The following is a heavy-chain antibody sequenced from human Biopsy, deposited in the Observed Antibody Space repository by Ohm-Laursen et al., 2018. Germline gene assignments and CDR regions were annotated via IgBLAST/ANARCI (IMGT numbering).Heavy chain of an antibody. V-gene: IGHV1-24*01. CDR2: FAPENGKT. J-gene: IGHJ4*02. CDR3: AADINVWNVNY. CDR1: GYTLTALS. D-gene: IGHD1-1*01. Sequence: GASVKFSCKVSGYTLTALSMHWVRQAPGRGLEWMGGFAPENGKTIYAQKFQGRITMTEDTSTDTAYMELSSLRSEDTAVYYCAADINVWNVNYWGQGTQVTVSS.